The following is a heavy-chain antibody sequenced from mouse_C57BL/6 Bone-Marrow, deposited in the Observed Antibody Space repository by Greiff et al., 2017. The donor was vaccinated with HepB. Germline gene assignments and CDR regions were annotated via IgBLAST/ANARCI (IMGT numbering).Heavy chain of an antibody. CDR2: IWSGGST. V-gene: IGHV2-2*01. CDR1: GFSLTSYG. J-gene: IGHJ3*01. CDR3: ARKNSPFAY. Sequence: QVQLKESGPGLVQPSQSLSITCTVSGFSLTSYGVHWVRQSPGKGLEWLGVIWSGGSTDYNAAFISRLSISKDNSKSQVFFKMNSLQAEDTAIYYCARKNSPFAYWGQGTLVTVSA.